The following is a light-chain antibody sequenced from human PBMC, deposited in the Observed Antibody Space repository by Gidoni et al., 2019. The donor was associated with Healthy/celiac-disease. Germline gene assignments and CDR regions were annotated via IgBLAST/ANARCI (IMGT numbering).Light chain of an antibody. CDR3: QQTT. CDR2: DAS. CDR1: QTVSSY. Sequence: EIVLTQSPATLPLSPGGRATLSCRASQTVSSYLAWYQQKPGEAPRLLIYDASNRTTGIPARFSGSGSGTDVTLTISSLEPEDFAVYNCQQTTFGPGTKVDIK. J-gene: IGKJ3*01. V-gene: IGKV3-11*01.